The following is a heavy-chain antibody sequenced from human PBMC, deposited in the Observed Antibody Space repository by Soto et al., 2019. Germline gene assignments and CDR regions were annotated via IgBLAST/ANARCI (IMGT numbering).Heavy chain of an antibody. V-gene: IGHV4-34*01. CDR3: ARGWRFDT. Sequence: PSETLSLTCGVYGGSFSGYQWNWIRQSPGQGLEWIGEINHSGTTKYNPSLESRINLSVDTSKKQFSLKMFSVTAADTAIYYCARGWRFDTWGQETQVTVSS. J-gene: IGHJ5*02. D-gene: IGHD1-1*01. CDR2: INHSGTT. CDR1: GGSFSGYQ.